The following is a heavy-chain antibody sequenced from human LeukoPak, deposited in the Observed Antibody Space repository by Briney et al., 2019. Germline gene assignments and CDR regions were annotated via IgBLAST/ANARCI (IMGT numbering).Heavy chain of an antibody. V-gene: IGHV3-30*04. J-gene: IGHJ3*02. CDR1: GFTFSSYA. CDR3: AREGPGGLGYCSGGSCNDAFDI. D-gene: IGHD2-15*01. Sequence: PGRSLRLSCAASGFTFSSYAMHWVRQAPGKGLEWVAVISYDGSNKYYADSVKGRFTISRDNSKNTLYLQMNSLRAEDTAVYYCAREGPGGLGYCSGGSCNDAFDIWGQGTMVTVSS. CDR2: ISYDGSNK.